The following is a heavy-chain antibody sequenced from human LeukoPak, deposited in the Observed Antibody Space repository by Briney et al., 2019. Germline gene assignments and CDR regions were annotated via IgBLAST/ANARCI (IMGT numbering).Heavy chain of an antibody. J-gene: IGHJ4*02. Sequence: GASVKVSCKASEYTFTGYYIHWVRQAPGQGLEWMGGINPNSGDTNYARKFQVRVTMTRDTSINTAYMELHSLTSDDTAVYYCALAGSYHGRWGQGTLVTVSS. CDR1: EYTFTGYY. CDR3: ALAGSYHGR. V-gene: IGHV1-2*02. D-gene: IGHD1-26*01. CDR2: INPNSGDT.